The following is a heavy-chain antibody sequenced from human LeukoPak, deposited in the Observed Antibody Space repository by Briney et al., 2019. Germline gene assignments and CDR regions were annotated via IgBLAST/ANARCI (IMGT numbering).Heavy chain of an antibody. CDR2: INKSGSG. J-gene: IGHJ4*02. D-gene: IGHD3-10*01. Sequence: SETLSLTCAVSGGSFNAYYWSWIRQPPGKGLEWIGEINKSGSGNYNPSLKSRVTLLVDTSKNQFSLKLSSVTAADTAVYYCARLPLWFGDQETLPNWGQGTLVTVSS. V-gene: IGHV4-34*01. CDR3: ARLPLWFGDQETLPN. CDR1: GGSFNAYY.